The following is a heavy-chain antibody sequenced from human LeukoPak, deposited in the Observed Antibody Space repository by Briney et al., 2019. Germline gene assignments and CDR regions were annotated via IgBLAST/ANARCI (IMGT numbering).Heavy chain of an antibody. V-gene: IGHV3-30*18. D-gene: IGHD3-9*01. Sequence: PGGSLRLSCAASGFTFSDYGIHWVRQAPGKGLEWVAVISKDGNNKDYADSLKGRFTISRDNPNGTVYLQMNSLGADDTAVYHCAKDYHLAGYYGPFHYWGQGTLATVSS. J-gene: IGHJ4*02. CDR1: GFTFSDYG. CDR3: AKDYHLAGYYGPFHY. CDR2: ISKDGNNK.